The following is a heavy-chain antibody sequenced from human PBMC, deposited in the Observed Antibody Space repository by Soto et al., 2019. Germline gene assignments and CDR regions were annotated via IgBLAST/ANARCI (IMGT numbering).Heavy chain of an antibody. CDR1: GFTFSSYG. J-gene: IGHJ4*02. V-gene: IGHV3-33*01. CDR3: AREEYSSSYLDY. Sequence: GGSLRLSCAASGFTFSSYGMHWVRQAPGKGLEWVAVIWYDGSNKYYADPVKGRFTISRDNSKNTLYLQMNSLRAEDTAVYYCAREEYSSSYLDYWGQGTLVTVSS. D-gene: IGHD6-6*01. CDR2: IWYDGSNK.